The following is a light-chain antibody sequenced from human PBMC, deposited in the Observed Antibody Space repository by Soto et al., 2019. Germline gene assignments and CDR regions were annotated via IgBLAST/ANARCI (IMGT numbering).Light chain of an antibody. CDR3: ATWDDSLNSYV. V-gene: IGLV1-44*01. Sequence: QSVLTQTPSASGTPGQRVTISCSGSSSSVGSNAVNWYKQLPGTAPKVLIYSINQRPAGVPDRFSGSKSGTSASLAISGLQSEAEAYYYCATWDDSLNSYVFGTGTKLTVL. CDR2: SIN. CDR1: SSSVGSNA. J-gene: IGLJ1*01.